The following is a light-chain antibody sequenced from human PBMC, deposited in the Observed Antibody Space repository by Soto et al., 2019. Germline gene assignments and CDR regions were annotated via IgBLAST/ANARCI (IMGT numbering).Light chain of an antibody. J-gene: IGLJ1*01. CDR3: QSVDSSGTYVV. CDR2: KDN. Sequence: SYELTQPPSVSVSPGQTARITCSGAALPMQYVYWYQQKPGQAPVLVISKDNERPSGIPERFSGSSSATTVTLTISGVQAEDEADYYCQSVDSSGTYVVFGTGTKLTVL. V-gene: IGLV3-25*03. CDR1: ALPMQY.